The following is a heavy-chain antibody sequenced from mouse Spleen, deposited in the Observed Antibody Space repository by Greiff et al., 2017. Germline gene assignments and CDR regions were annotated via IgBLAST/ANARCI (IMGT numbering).Heavy chain of an antibody. Sequence: QVQLQQPGAELVMPGASVKLSCQASCYTFPRSWMHWGKQRPGQGLEWIGEIDPSDSYTNYNQKFKGKATLTVDKSSSTAYMQLSSLTSEDSAVYYCARGPNWYFDVWGAGTTVTVSS. CDR2: IDPSDSYT. J-gene: IGHJ1*01. V-gene: IGHV1-69*01. CDR3: ARGPNWYFDV. CDR1: CYTFPRSW.